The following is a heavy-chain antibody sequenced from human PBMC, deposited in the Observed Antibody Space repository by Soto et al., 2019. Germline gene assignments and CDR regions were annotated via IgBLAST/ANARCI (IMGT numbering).Heavy chain of an antibody. D-gene: IGHD3-22*01. V-gene: IGHV4-30-4*01. CDR2: IYYSGST. CDR3: AGGDHYYYDSSGYYF. CDR1: GGSISSGDYY. J-gene: IGHJ4*02. Sequence: SETLSLTCTVSGGSISSGDYYWSWIRQPPGKGLEWIGYIYYSGSTYYNPSLRSRVTISVDTSKNQFSLKLSSVTAADTAVYYCAGGDHYYYDSSGYYFWGQGTLVTVCS.